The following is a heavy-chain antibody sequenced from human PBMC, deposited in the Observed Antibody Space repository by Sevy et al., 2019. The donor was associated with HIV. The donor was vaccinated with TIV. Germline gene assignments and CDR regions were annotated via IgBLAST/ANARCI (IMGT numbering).Heavy chain of an antibody. CDR2: ISYDGSNK. CDR1: GFTFSSYG. V-gene: IGHV3-30*18. J-gene: IGHJ4*02. D-gene: IGHD3-10*01. CDR3: AKDLGWGYYGSGPPSGY. Sequence: GGSLRLSCAASGFTFSSYGMHWVRQAPGKGLEWVAVISYDGSNKYYADSVKGRFTISRENSKNTRYLQMNSLRAEDTAVYYCAKDLGWGYYGSGPPSGYWGQGTLVTVSS.